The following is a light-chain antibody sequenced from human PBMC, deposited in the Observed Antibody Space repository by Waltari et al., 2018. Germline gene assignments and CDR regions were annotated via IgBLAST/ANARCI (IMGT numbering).Light chain of an antibody. CDR2: ATR. Sequence: DIQLTQSPSSLSASVGARVTITCRASQSINTYLSWYQQKPGKAPKLLIYATRTLQSGVPSRFSGSGSGTDFSLTISSLQPEDFATYYCQQSYSTFWTFGQGTKVEVK. V-gene: IGKV1-39*01. J-gene: IGKJ1*01. CDR1: QSINTY. CDR3: QQSYSTFWT.